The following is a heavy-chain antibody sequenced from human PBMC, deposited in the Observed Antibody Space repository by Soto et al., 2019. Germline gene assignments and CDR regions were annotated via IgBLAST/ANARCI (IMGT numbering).Heavy chain of an antibody. CDR3: ERATGRQQLGVNFGCGMDV. V-gene: IGHV1-69*12. CDR2: IIPIFPTP. J-gene: IGHJ6*02. Sequence: QVQLVQSGAEVKKPGSSVTVSCKASGGTFGNSAISWVRQAPGQGLEWMGGIIPIFPTPDYAQKFQGRVTITADESTTTACMELSSMRSEDTAVYFWERATGRQQLGVNFGCGMDVWGQGTTVTVSS. CDR1: GGTFGNSA. D-gene: IGHD4-4*01.